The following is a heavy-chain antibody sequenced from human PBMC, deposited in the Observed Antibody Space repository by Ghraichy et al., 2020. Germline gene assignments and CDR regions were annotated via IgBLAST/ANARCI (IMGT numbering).Heavy chain of an antibody. Sequence: ASVKVSCKVSGYTLTELSMHWVRQAPGKGLEWMGGFDPEDGETIYAQKFQGRVTMTEDTSTDTAYMELSSLRSEDTAVYYCATRGDNWNDMDIWGQGTMVTVSS. CDR1: GYTLTELS. J-gene: IGHJ3*02. CDR2: FDPEDGET. D-gene: IGHD1-20*01. CDR3: ATRGDNWNDMDI. V-gene: IGHV1-24*01.